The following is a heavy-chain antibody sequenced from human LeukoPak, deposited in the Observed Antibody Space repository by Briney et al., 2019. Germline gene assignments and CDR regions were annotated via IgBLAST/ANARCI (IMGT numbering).Heavy chain of an antibody. CDR3: ARATGYDSSGYDY. CDR2: INHSGST. J-gene: IGHJ4*02. CDR1: GGSLSGYY. Sequence: PSETLSLTCAVYGGSLSGYYWTWIRQSPGKGLEWIGQINHSGSTNYNPSLKSRVTISVDTSKNQFSLKLSSVTAADTAVYYCARATGYDSSGYDYWGQGTLVTVSS. V-gene: IGHV4-34*01. D-gene: IGHD3-22*01.